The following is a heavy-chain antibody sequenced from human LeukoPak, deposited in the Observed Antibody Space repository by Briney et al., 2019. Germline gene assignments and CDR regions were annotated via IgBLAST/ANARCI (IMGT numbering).Heavy chain of an antibody. J-gene: IGHJ4*02. V-gene: IGHV3-7*05. Sequence: PGGSLRLSCAASGFTFSSHWMSWVRQAPGKGLEWVANIKQDGSEKYYVDSVKGRSTISRDNAKNSLYLQMNSLRAEDTAVYYCARDWDYWGQGTLVTVSS. CDR1: GFTFSSHW. CDR3: ARDWDY. CDR2: IKQDGSEK.